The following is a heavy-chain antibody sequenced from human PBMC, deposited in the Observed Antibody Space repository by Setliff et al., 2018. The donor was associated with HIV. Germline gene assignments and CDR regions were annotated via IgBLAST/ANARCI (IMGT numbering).Heavy chain of an antibody. V-gene: IGHV4-31*03. J-gene: IGHJ5*02. CDR1: RGSISSGGYY. D-gene: IGHD4-17*01. CDR3: ARGEDYGDYNNWFGP. Sequence: SETLSLTCTVSRGSISSGGYYWSWIRQHPERGLEWIGYIYYNGITYYSPSLRSRVIMSVDTSRNEFSLRLSSVTAADTAMYYCARGEDYGDYNNWFGPWGQGILVTVSS. CDR2: IYYNGIT.